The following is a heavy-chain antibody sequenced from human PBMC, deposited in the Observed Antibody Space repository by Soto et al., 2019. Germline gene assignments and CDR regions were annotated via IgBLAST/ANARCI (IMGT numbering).Heavy chain of an antibody. J-gene: IGHJ4*02. Sequence: QVQLQESGPGLMKPSETLSLTCTVSGGSFKSGSYSWSWIRQPPGKGLEWIGYVYHPGRTSYNPSLKSRVSISMDTSKNQFSLNLDSVTAADTAVYFCARDFAYFDSWGQGTLVTVSS. D-gene: IGHD3-3*01. CDR2: VYHPGRT. CDR3: ARDFAYFDS. V-gene: IGHV4-61*01. CDR1: GGSFKSGSYS.